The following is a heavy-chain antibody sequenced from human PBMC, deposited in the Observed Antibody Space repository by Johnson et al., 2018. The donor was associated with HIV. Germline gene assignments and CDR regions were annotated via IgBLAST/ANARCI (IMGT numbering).Heavy chain of an antibody. CDR1: GFSVSDSY. V-gene: IGHV3-66*01. D-gene: IGHD2-21*01. CDR2: IHSGGST. CDR3: ARGGHCGGDCAGAKQALDI. J-gene: IGHJ3*02. Sequence: VQLVESGGGLVQPGGSLRLSCGASGFSVSDSYMNWVRQAPGQGLEWVSVIHSGGSTYYADSVEGRFTISRDNSKNTVLLQMNSLRVEDTAVYYCARGGHCGGDCAGAKQALDIWGQGTRVTVSS.